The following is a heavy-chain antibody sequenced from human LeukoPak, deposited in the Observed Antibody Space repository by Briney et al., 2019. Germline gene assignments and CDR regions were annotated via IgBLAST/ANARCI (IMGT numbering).Heavy chain of an antibody. CDR2: INPNSGGT. CDR3: ARGGSYYDSSGYYDAFDI. V-gene: IGHV1-2*02. J-gene: IGHJ3*02. D-gene: IGHD3-22*01. CDR1: GYTFTGYY. Sequence: AXVKVSCKASGYTFTGYYMHWVRQAPGQGVEWMGWINPNSGGTNYAQKFQGRVTMTRDTSISTAYMELSRPRSDDTAVYYCARGGSYYDSSGYYDAFDIWGQGTMVTVSS.